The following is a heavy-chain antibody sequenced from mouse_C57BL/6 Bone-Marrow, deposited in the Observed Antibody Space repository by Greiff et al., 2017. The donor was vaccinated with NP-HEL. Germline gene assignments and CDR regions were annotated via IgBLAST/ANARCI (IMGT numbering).Heavy chain of an antibody. D-gene: IGHD1-1*01. V-gene: IGHV10-1*01. CDR3: VRQGGSSYLAWFAC. Sequence: EVMLVESGGGLVQPKGSLKLSCAASGFSFNTYAMNWVRQAPGKGLEWVARIRSKSNNYATYYADSVKDRFTISRDDSESMLYLQMNNLKTEDTAMYYCVRQGGSSYLAWFACWGQGTLVTVSA. J-gene: IGHJ3*01. CDR1: GFSFNTYA. CDR2: IRSKSNNYAT.